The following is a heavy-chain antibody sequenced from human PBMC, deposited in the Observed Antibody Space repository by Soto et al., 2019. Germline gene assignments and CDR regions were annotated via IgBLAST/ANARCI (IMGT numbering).Heavy chain of an antibody. V-gene: IGHV4-30-4*01. CDR3: ARDSAAHSGYDLGYHYYYYGMDV. D-gene: IGHD5-12*01. J-gene: IGHJ6*02. CDR1: GGSISSGDYY. CDR2: IYYSGST. Sequence: QVQLQESGPGLVKPSQTLSLTCTVSGGSISSGDYYWSWIRQPPGKGLEWIGYIYYSGSTYYNPSLKSRVTISVDTSKNQFSLKLSSVTAADTAVYYCARDSAAHSGYDLGYHYYYYGMDVWGQGTTVTVSS.